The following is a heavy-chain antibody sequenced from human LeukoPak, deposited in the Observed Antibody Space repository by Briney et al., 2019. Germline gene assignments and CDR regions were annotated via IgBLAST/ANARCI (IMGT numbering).Heavy chain of an antibody. J-gene: IGHJ3*02. CDR2: IYYSGST. CDR1: GGSISSGGYY. V-gene: IGHV4-31*03. D-gene: IGHD3-10*01. Sequence: SETLSLTCTVSGGSISSGGYYWSWIRQHPGNGLEWIGYIYYSGSTYYNPSLKSRVTISVDTSKNQFSLKLSSVTAADTAVYYCASNSVRGVIQAFDIWGQGTMVTVSS. CDR3: ASNSVRGVIQAFDI.